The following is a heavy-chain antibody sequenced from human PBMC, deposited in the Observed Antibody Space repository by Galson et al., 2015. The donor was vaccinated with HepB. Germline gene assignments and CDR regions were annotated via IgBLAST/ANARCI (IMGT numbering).Heavy chain of an antibody. Sequence: SLRLSCAASGFTFSSYSMNRVRQAPGQGLEWVSSISSSSSYIYYADSVTGRFTISRDNAKNSLYLQMNSLRAEDTAVYYCARDQGYCSSTSCYSFPANWFDPWGQGTLVTVSS. V-gene: IGHV3-21*01. CDR1: GFTFSSYS. D-gene: IGHD2-2*01. CDR2: ISSSSSYI. J-gene: IGHJ5*02. CDR3: ARDQGYCSSTSCYSFPANWFDP.